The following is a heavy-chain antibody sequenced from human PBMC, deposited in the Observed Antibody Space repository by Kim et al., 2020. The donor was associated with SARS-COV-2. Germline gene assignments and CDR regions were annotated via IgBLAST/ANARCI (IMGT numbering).Heavy chain of an antibody. J-gene: IGHJ3*02. V-gene: IGHV1-2*02. D-gene: IGHD3-3*01. Sequence: ASVKVSCKASGYTFTGYYIHWVRQAPGQGLEWMGWINPNSGGTNYAQKFQGRVTMTRDTSITTAYLDLSRLTSDDTAVFYCARAPHDFWTGYSNLYVCDISGPGKLGSVSS. CDR1: GYTFTGYY. CDR3: ARAPHDFWTGYSNLYVCDI. CDR2: INPNSGGT.